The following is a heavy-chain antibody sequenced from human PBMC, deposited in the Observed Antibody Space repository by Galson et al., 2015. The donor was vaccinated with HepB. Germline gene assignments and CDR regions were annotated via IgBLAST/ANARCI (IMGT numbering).Heavy chain of an antibody. CDR3: ARMGIAAAGDAFDI. CDR1: GFTFSSYS. D-gene: IGHD6-13*01. Sequence: SLRLSCAASGFTFSSYSMNWVRQAPGKGLEWVSSISSSSSYIYYADSVKGRFTISRDNAKNSLYLQMNSLRAEDTAVYYCARMGIAAAGDAFDIWGQGTMVTVSS. V-gene: IGHV3-21*01. CDR2: ISSSSSYI. J-gene: IGHJ3*02.